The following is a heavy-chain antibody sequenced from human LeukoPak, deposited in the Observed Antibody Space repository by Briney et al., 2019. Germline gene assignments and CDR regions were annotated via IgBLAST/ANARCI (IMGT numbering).Heavy chain of an antibody. D-gene: IGHD3-22*01. J-gene: IGHJ5*02. Sequence: GSSVKVSCKASGGTFSSYAISWVRQAPGQGLEWMGGIIPIFGTANYAQKFQGRVTITTDESTSTAYMELSSLRSEDTAVYYCAREEEDYYDSSGLFDPWGQGTLVTVSS. CDR1: GGTFSSYA. V-gene: IGHV1-69*05. CDR2: IIPIFGTA. CDR3: AREEEDYYDSSGLFDP.